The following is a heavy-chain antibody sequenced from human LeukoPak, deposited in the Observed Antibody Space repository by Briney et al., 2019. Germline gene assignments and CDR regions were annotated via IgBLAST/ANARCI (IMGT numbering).Heavy chain of an antibody. J-gene: IGHJ4*02. V-gene: IGHV3-23*01. D-gene: IGHD3-10*01. CDR2: ISGSGGST. CDR3: AKGLLWPPKNFDY. Sequence: GSLRLSCAASGFTFSSYAMSWVRQAPGKGLEWVSAISGSGGSTYYADSVKGRFTISRDNSKNTLYLQMNSLRAEDTAVYYRAKGLLWPPKNFDYWGQGTLVTVSS. CDR1: GFTFSSYA.